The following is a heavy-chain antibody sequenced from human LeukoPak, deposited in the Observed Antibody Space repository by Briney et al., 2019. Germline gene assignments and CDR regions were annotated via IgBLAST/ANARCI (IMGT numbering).Heavy chain of an antibody. CDR2: INHSGST. D-gene: IGHD2-2*01. Sequence: SETLSLTCAVYGGSFSGYYWSWIRQPPGKGLEWIGEINHSGSTNYNPSLKSRVTISVDTFKNQFSLKLSSVTAADTAVYYCARRTSGYYYYGMDVWGQGTTVTVSS. V-gene: IGHV4-34*01. J-gene: IGHJ6*02. CDR1: GGSFSGYY. CDR3: ARRTSGYYYYGMDV.